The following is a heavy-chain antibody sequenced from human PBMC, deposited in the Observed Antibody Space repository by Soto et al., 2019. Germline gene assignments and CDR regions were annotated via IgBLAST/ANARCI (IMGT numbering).Heavy chain of an antibody. CDR1: GYSFTSYW. V-gene: IGHV5-51*01. CDR2: IYPGDSDT. Sequence: PGESLKISCKGSGYSFTSYWIGWVRQMPGKGLEWMGIIYPGDSDTRYSPSFQGQVTISRDNAKNSLYLQMNSLRAEDTAVYYCARDPYSSSWLPLYGMDVWGQGTTVTVSS. J-gene: IGHJ6*02. D-gene: IGHD6-13*01. CDR3: ARDPYSSSWLPLYGMDV.